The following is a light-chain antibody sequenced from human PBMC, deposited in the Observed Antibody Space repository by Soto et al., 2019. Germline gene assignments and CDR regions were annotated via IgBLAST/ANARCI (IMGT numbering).Light chain of an antibody. CDR2: GVS. Sequence: QSLFAQPASVSGSPGQSITISCTGTSSDIGTYNYVTWYLHHPRKAPKLIIYGVSDRPSGVSNSFSGSKSGNTASLTISGLQPEDEGDYYCSSYTDRGPYVFGTGTKVTV. CDR1: SSDIGTYNY. CDR3: SSYTDRGPYV. V-gene: IGLV2-14*01. J-gene: IGLJ1*01.